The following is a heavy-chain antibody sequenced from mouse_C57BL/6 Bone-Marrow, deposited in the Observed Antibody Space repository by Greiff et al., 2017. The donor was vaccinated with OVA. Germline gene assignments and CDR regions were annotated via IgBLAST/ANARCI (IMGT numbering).Heavy chain of an antibody. Sequence: QVHVKQSGPGLVQPSQSLSITCTVSGFSLTSYGVHWVRQSPGKGLEWLGVIWRGGSTDYNAAFMSRLSITKDNSKSQVFFKMNSLQADDTAIYYCAKNYDYDEGWAMDYWGQGTSVTVSS. CDR1: GFSLTSYG. D-gene: IGHD2-4*01. CDR2: IWRGGST. CDR3: AKNYDYDEGWAMDY. V-gene: IGHV2-5*01. J-gene: IGHJ4*01.